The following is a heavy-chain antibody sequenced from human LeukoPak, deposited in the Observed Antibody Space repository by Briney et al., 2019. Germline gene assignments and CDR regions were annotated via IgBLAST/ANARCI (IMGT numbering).Heavy chain of an antibody. Sequence: ASVKVSCKASGYTFTSYGISWVRQAPGQGLEWMGWITYTGNTNYAQNLQGRVTMTTDTSSSTAYMALRSLRSDDTAVYYCTRGDWNYGLTDYWGQGTLVSVSS. V-gene: IGHV1-18*01. CDR1: GYTFTSYG. D-gene: IGHD1-7*01. CDR2: ITYTGNT. J-gene: IGHJ4*02. CDR3: TRGDWNYGLTDY.